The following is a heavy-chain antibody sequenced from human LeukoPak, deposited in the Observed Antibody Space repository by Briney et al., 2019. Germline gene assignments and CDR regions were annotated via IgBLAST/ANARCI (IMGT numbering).Heavy chain of an antibody. CDR2: ISGSGGST. Sequence: GGSLRLSCAASGFTFSSYAMSWVRQAPGKGLEWVSAISGSGGSTYYADSVKGRFTISGHNSENTLYLEMNSLRVEDTAVYYCAKDGHDYLDYWGQGTLVTVSS. V-gene: IGHV3-23*01. J-gene: IGHJ4*02. CDR3: AKDGHDYLDY. CDR1: GFTFSSYA.